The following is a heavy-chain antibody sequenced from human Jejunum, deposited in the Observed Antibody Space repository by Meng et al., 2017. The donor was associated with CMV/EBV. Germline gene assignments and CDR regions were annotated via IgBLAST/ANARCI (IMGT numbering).Heavy chain of an antibody. CDR3: ARDLRFLGRCFGMDV. Sequence: AYTFPAPYMNWVRQAPGQGLQWMGWINPDSGGTNYAQKFLGRVTMTSDTSISTAYMELSSLRSDDTAVYYCARDLRFLGRCFGMDVWGQGTTVTVSS. CDR1: AYTFPAPY. J-gene: IGHJ6*02. CDR2: INPDSGGT. V-gene: IGHV1-2*02. D-gene: IGHD3-3*01.